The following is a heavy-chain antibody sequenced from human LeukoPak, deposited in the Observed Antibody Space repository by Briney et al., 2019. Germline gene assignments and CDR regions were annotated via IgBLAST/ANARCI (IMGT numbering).Heavy chain of an antibody. D-gene: IGHD3/OR15-3a*01. J-gene: IGHJ4*02. CDR2: IYYSGST. V-gene: IGHV4-39*01. CDR3: ARHSGSIFGLVIMYYFDY. Sequence: SETLSLTCTVSGGSNISSSYYWGWIRQPPGKGLEWIGSIYYSGSTYYNPSLKSRVTISVDTSKNQFSLKLSSVTAADTAVYYCARHSGSIFGLVIMYYFDYWGQGTLVTVSS. CDR1: GGSNISSSYY.